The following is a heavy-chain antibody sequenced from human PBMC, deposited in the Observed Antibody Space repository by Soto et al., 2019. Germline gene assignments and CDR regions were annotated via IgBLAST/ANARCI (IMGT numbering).Heavy chain of an antibody. V-gene: IGHV1-18*01. J-gene: IGHJ4*02. CDR3: ARDHSYLAAPLGIDY. D-gene: IGHD6-6*01. CDR1: GYTFTSYG. Sequence: QVQLVQSGAEVKKPGASVKVSCKASGYTFTSYGISWVRQAPGQGLEWMGWISAYNGNTNYAQKLQGRVTMTTDTSTSTAYKELRSLRSGDTAVYYCARDHSYLAAPLGIDYWGQGTLVTFSS. CDR2: ISAYNGNT.